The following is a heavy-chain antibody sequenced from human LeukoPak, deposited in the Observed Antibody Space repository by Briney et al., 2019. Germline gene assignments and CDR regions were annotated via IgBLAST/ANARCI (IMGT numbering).Heavy chain of an antibody. CDR3: ARGATISETGYYDF. V-gene: IGHV4-34*01. J-gene: IGHJ4*02. Sequence: SETLSLTCAVYGGSFIRYYWSWIRQSPGKGLEWIAEIDHRGDTNYNPSVKSRVTISVDTSKNQFSLKVRSLSAADTAVYYCARGATISETGYYDFWGQGTLVTVSS. D-gene: IGHD5-24*01. CDR1: GGSFIRYY. CDR2: IDHRGDT.